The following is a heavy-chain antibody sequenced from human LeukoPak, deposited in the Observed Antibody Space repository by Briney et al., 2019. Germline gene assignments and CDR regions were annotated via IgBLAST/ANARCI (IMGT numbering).Heavy chain of an antibody. D-gene: IGHD3-22*01. CDR3: AKEVVYDSSGYYDH. V-gene: IGHV3-23*01. CDR2: ISGSGGST. Sequence: GGSLRLSCAASGFIFSSIAMSWVRQAPGKGLEWVSTISGSGGSTYYADSVKGRFIISRDNSKNTLYLEMNSLRAEDTAVYYCAKEVVYDSSGYYDHWGQGTLVTVSS. CDR1: GFIFSSIA. J-gene: IGHJ4*02.